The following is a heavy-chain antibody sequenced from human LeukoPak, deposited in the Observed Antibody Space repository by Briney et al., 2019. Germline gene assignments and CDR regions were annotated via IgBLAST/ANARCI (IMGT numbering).Heavy chain of an antibody. CDR1: GFTFSSYS. CDR3: ASTLGYCSSTSCAKSDY. V-gene: IGHV3-21*01. J-gene: IGHJ4*02. CDR2: ISSSSSYI. D-gene: IGHD2-2*01. Sequence: GGSLRLSCAASGFTFSSYSMNWVRQAPGKGLEWVSSISSSSSYIYYADSVKGRFTISRDNAKNSLYLQMNSLRAEDTAVYYCASTLGYCSSTSCAKSDYWIQATLVTVSS.